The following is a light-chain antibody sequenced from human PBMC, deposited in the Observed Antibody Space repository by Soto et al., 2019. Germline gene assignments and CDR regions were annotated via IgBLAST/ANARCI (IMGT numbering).Light chain of an antibody. CDR2: AAS. CDR1: QGVVSY. J-gene: IGKJ2*01. CDR3: QQYYSYPRP. Sequence: AIRMTQSPSSLSASTGERFTITCRASQGVVSYLAWYQQKPGKAPKLLIYAASTLQSGVPSRFSGSGSGTDFTLTISCLQSEDFATYYCQQYYSYPRPFG. V-gene: IGKV1-8*01.